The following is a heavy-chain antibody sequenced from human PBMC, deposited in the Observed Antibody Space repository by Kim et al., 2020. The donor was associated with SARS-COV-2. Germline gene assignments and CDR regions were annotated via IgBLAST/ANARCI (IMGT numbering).Heavy chain of an antibody. D-gene: IGHD6-13*01. J-gene: IGHJ6*02. V-gene: IGHV3-23*01. Sequence: GGSLRLSCAASGFTFSSYAMSWVRQAPGKGLEWVSAISGSGGSTYYADSVKGRFTISRDNSKNTLYLQMNSLRAEDTAVYYCAKDQTGLGQQLVLYYYYGMDVWGQGTTVTVSS. CDR3: AKDQTGLGQQLVLYYYYGMDV. CDR1: GFTFSSYA. CDR2: ISGSGGST.